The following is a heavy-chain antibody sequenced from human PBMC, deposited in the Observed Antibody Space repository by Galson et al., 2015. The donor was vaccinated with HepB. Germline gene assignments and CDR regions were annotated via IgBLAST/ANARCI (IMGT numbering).Heavy chain of an antibody. V-gene: IGHV6-1*01. CDR1: GDSASSNSAA. Sequence: CAISGDSASSNSAAWNWIRQSPSRGLEWLGRTYYRSKWYNDYAVSVKSRMTINPDTSKNQFSLHLNSVTPEDTAVYYCARDGYSGTWNGFDYWGQGTLVTVSS. D-gene: IGHD5-12*01. CDR3: ARDGYSGTWNGFDY. J-gene: IGHJ4*02. CDR2: TYYRSKWYN.